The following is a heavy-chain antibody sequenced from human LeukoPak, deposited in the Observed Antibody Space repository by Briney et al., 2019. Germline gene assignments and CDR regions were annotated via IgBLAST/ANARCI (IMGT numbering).Heavy chain of an antibody. Sequence: PGGSLRLSCAASGFTFSSYSMNWVRQAPGKGLGWVSSISSSSSYTYYADSMKGRFTISRDNAKNSLYLQMNSLRVEDTAVYYCARGPGSSSGLLNYWGQGTLVAVSS. D-gene: IGHD6-6*01. V-gene: IGHV3-21*01. CDR2: ISSSSSYT. CDR3: ARGPGSSSGLLNY. J-gene: IGHJ4*02. CDR1: GFTFSSYS.